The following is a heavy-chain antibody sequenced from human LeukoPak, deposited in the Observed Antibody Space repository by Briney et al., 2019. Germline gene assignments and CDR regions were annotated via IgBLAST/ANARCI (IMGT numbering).Heavy chain of an antibody. CDR3: ARDRYFQY. V-gene: IGHV3-7*01. CDR2: IKHDGSEK. J-gene: IGHJ1*01. D-gene: IGHD1-14*01. Sequence: GGSLRLSCAASGYTFSSYWMSWVRQAPGKGLEWVANIKHDGSEKHYVDSVKGRFTISRDNAKNSLHLQMNSLRAEDTAVYYCARDRYFQYWGQGTLVTVSS. CDR1: GYTFSSYW.